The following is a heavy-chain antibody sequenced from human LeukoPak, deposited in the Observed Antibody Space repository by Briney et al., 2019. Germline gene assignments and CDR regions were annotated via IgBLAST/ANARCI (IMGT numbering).Heavy chain of an antibody. D-gene: IGHD6-19*01. J-gene: IGHJ6*03. V-gene: IGHV4-59*13. CDR3: ARAPGRAGRILGSDYHYYYYMDV. CDR1: GGSISSYY. Sequence: PSETLSLTCTVSGGSISSYYWSWIRQPPGKGLEWIGYIYYSGSTNYNPSLKSRVTISVDTSKNQFSLKLSSVTAADTAVYYCARAPGRAGRILGSDYHYYYYMDVWGKGTTVTISS. CDR2: IYYSGST.